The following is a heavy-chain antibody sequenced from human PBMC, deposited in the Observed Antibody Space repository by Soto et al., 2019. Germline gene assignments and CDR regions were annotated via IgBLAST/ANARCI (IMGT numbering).Heavy chain of an antibody. D-gene: IGHD2-2*01. CDR3: ARLEYCSSTSCPGVDYYYYMDV. CDR2: IYYSGST. CDR1: GGSISSYY. J-gene: IGHJ6*03. Sequence: SETLSLTCTVSGGSISSYYWSWIRQPPGKGLEWIGYIYYSGSTNYNPSLKSRVTISVDTSKNHFSLNLSSVTAADTAVYYCARLEYCSSTSCPGVDYYYYMDVWGKGTTVTVSS. V-gene: IGHV4-59*08.